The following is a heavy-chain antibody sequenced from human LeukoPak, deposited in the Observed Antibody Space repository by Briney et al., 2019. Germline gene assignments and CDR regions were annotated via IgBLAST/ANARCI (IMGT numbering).Heavy chain of an antibody. CDR1: GFTFSSYW. J-gene: IGHJ4*02. Sequence: GGSLRLSCAASGFTFSSYWMSWVRQAPGKGLEWVANIKQDGSEKYYVDSVKGRFTISRDNAKNSLYLQMNSLRAEDTAVYYCASGGRILYYEGLDYWGQGTLVTVSS. V-gene: IGHV3-7*01. CDR2: IKQDGSEK. CDR3: ASGGRILYYEGLDY. D-gene: IGHD2-8*01.